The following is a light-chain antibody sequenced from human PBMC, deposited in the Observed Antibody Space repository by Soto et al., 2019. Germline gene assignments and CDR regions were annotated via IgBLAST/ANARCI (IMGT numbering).Light chain of an antibody. Sequence: QSVLTQPPSASVSPGQRVTISRSGSRSNIGTNTVNWYQHLPGTAPKLLIFSNDQRPSGVPDRFSCSKSGTSASLAISGLQSEDEADYFCTTWDDSLNGPVFGGGTKLTVL. V-gene: IGLV1-44*01. CDR1: RSNIGTNT. J-gene: IGLJ2*01. CDR3: TTWDDSLNGPV. CDR2: SND.